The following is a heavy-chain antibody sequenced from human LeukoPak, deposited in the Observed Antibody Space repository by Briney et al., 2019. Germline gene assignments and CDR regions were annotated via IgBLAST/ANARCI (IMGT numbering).Heavy chain of an antibody. CDR2: ISGGGGTP. J-gene: IGHJ4*02. V-gene: IGHV3-23*01. CDR1: GFTFSSYA. Sequence: GGSLRLSCAASGFTFSSYAMSWVRQAPGKGLEWVSTISGGGGTPYYADSVKGRFTISRDNSKNTLFPQMNSLRVEDTAVYYCAKSGLNRFDYWGQGALVTVSS. CDR3: AKSGLNRFDY. D-gene: IGHD2-15*01.